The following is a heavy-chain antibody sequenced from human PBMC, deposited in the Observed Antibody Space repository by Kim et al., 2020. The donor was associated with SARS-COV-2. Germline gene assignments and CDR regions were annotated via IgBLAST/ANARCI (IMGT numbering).Heavy chain of an antibody. D-gene: IGHD3-10*01. V-gene: IGHV3-23*01. CDR1: GFTFSNYL. CDR3: AKSQASYFNDALDV. J-gene: IGHJ3*01. Sequence: GGSLRLSCSASGFTFSNYLLNWVRQDPGKGLEWVSAIKGGGGNTFYADSVKGRFTISRDNPKNTLYLQMNSLRAEDTAIYYCAKSQASYFNDALDVWGRGTMVTVSS. CDR2: IKGGGGNT.